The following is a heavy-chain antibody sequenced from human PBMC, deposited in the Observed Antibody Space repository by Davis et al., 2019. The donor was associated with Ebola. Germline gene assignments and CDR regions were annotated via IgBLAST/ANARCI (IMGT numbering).Heavy chain of an antibody. CDR1: GDSVSINRAG. D-gene: IGHD5-12*01. Sequence: HPQTPSLTRAISGDSVSINRAGWDWIRQSPSRGLEWLGRTYYASNEWYHHYALSVESRITIKLDTSKDQFSLQLKFVTPEDTAVYYCAKGWLRSGIRYWGQGTLVTVSS. J-gene: IGHJ4*02. CDR2: TYYASNEWYH. V-gene: IGHV6-1*01. CDR3: AKGWLRSGIRY.